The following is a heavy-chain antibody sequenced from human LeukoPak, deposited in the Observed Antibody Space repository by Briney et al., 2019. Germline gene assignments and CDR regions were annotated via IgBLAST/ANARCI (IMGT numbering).Heavy chain of an antibody. Sequence: SETLSLTCAVYGGSFNGYYWSWIRQPPGKGLEWIGEINHSGSTNYNPSLKSRVTISVDTSKNQFSLKLSSVTAADTAVYYCARGRVLHFHPYYFDYWGQGTLVTVSS. CDR2: INHSGST. V-gene: IGHV4-34*01. CDR3: ARGRVLHFHPYYFDY. CDR1: GGSFNGYY. D-gene: IGHD3-3*02. J-gene: IGHJ4*02.